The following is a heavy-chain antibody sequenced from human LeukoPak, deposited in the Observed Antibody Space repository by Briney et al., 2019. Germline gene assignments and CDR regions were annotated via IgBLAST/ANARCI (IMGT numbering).Heavy chain of an antibody. CDR1: GGSFSGYY. V-gene: IGHV4-34*01. Sequence: SETLSLTCAVYGGSFSGYYWSWIRQPPGKGLEWIGEINHSGSTNYNPSLKSRVTISVDTSKNQFSLKLSSVTAADTAVYYCARGGRSRAQYFDLWGRGTLVTVSS. D-gene: IGHD3-10*01. CDR2: INHSGST. J-gene: IGHJ2*01. CDR3: ARGGRSRAQYFDL.